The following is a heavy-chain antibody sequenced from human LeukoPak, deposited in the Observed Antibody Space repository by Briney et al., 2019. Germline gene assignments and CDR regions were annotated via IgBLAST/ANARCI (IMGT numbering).Heavy chain of an antibody. CDR2: IIPIFGTA. V-gene: IGHV1-69*01. CDR3: ARGLTTIFGVVIPINYYYYYMDV. CDR1: GGTLSSYA. J-gene: IGHJ6*03. Sequence: SVKVSCKASGGTLSSYAISWVRQAPGQGLEWMGGIIPIFGTANYAQKFQGRVTITADESTSTAYMELSSLRSEDTAVYYCARGLTTIFGVVIPINYYYYYMDVWGKGTTVTVSS. D-gene: IGHD3-3*01.